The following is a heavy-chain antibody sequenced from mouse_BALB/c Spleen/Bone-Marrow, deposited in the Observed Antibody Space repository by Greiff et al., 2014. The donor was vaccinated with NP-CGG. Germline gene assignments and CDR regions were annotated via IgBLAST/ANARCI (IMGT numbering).Heavy chain of an antibody. V-gene: IGHV1S81*02. CDR1: GYTFTSYW. CDR3: ARGLYGAMDY. CDR2: INPRSGRT. Sequence: VQLVESGAELVKPGASVKLSCKASGYTFTSYWMYWVIQRPGQGLEWIGEINPRSGRTNYNEKFKSGATLTVDKSSSTAYMQLSSLTSEDSAVYYCARGLYGAMDYWGQGTSVTVSS. D-gene: IGHD1-1*01. J-gene: IGHJ4*01.